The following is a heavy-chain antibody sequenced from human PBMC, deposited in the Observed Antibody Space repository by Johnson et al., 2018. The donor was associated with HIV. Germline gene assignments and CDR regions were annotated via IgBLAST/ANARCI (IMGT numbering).Heavy chain of an antibody. CDR3: ARAPPYGDYGDTFDI. D-gene: IGHD4-17*01. Sequence: QVQLVESGGGVVRPGGSLRLSCAASGFTFDDYGMHWVRQAPGKGLEWVAFIRYDGSNKYSADSVKGRFTISRDNSKNTLYLQMNSLRAEDTAVYYCARAPPYGDYGDTFDIWGQGTMVSVSS. CDR2: IRYDGSNK. J-gene: IGHJ3*02. CDR1: GFTFDDYG. V-gene: IGHV3-30*02.